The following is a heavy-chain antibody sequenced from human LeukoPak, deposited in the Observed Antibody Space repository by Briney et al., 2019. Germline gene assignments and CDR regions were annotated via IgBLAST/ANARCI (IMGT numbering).Heavy chain of an antibody. CDR1: GYTLTELS. D-gene: IGHD3-16*02. J-gene: IGHJ4*02. Sequence: GASVKVSCKVSGYTLTELSMHWVRQAPGKGLEWMGGFDPEDGETIYAQKFQGRVTMTEDTSTDTAYMGLSSLRSEDTAVYYCATNTFGGVIVFDYWGQGTLVTVSS. V-gene: IGHV1-24*01. CDR2: FDPEDGET. CDR3: ATNTFGGVIVFDY.